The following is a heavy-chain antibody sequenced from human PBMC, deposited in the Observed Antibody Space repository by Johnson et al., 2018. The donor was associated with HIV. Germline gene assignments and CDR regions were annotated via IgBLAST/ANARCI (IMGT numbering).Heavy chain of an antibody. Sequence: VQLVESGGGVVQPGRSLRLSCAASGFTFSSYAMHWVRQAPGKGLEWVAVISYDGSNKYYADSVKGRFTISRDNSKNTLYLQMNSLRAEDTALYYCARDWSWRGSLKGGGAFDIWGQGTLVTVSA. V-gene: IGHV3-30*14. CDR2: ISYDGSNK. CDR3: ARDWSWRGSLKGGGAFDI. D-gene: IGHD1-26*01. CDR1: GFTFSSYA. J-gene: IGHJ3*02.